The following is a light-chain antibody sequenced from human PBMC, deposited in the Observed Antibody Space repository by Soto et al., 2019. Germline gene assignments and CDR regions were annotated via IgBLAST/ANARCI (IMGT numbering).Light chain of an antibody. Sequence: IQMTQSPSSVSASVGDRVTITGLASQIISSYVNWYRQKPGIAPKLLIYKASTLKSGVPSRFSGSGSGTEFTLTISCLLPEDFATYYCLQDYNYPRTFGQGTKV. V-gene: IGKV1-6*01. CDR1: QIISSY. CDR2: KAS. J-gene: IGKJ1*01. CDR3: LQDYNYPRT.